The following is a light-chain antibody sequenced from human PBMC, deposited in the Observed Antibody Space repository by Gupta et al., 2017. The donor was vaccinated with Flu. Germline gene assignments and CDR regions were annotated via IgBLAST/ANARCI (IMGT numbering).Light chain of an antibody. CDR1: SSDVCGYNY. CDR2: DVS. J-gene: IGLJ2*01. Sequence: QSALTQPRSVSGSPGQSVTISCTGTSSDVCGYNYVAWYQQHPGKAPQLMIYDVSKRPSVVPDRFSGSKSGNTASLTISGLQDEDEADYYCCSYAGSDTFGVFGGGTKLTVL. CDR3: CSYAGSDTFGV. V-gene: IGLV2-11*01.